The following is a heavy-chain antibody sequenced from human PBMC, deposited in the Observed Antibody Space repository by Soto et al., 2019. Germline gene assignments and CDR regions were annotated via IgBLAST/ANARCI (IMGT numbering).Heavy chain of an antibody. J-gene: IGHJ6*02. CDR1: GGSISSYY. D-gene: IGHD2-2*01. CDR2: IYYSGST. V-gene: IGHV4-59*12. CDR3: ARGYIVVVPAAQRLYYYYGMDV. Sequence: PSETLSLTCTVSGGSISSYYWSWIRQPPGKGLEWIGYIYYSGSTNYNPSLKSRVTISVDTSKNQFSLKLSSVTAADTAVYYCARGYIVVVPAAQRLYYYYGMDVWGQGTTVTVSS.